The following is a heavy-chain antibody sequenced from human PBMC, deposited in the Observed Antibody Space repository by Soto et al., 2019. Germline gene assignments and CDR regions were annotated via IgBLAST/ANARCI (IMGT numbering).Heavy chain of an antibody. CDR3: AKRALSDHYLDV. CDR2: VSDDGGST. V-gene: IGHV3-23*01. Sequence: EVQLLESGGGLVQPGGSLRLSCAASGFTFSNYAMRWVRQAPGKGLEWVSSVSDDGGSTYFAYSVKGRFTISRDNSKSMLYLQINSLRAEDTVVYYCAKRALSDHYLDVWGKGTTVIVSS. CDR1: GFTFSNYA. J-gene: IGHJ6*03.